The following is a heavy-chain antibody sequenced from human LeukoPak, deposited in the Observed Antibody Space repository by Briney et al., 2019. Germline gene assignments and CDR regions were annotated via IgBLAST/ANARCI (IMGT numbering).Heavy chain of an antibody. V-gene: IGHV4-59*08. CDR1: GGSISSYY. Sequence: SETLSLTCTVSGGSISSYYWSWIRQPPGKGLEWIGYIYYSGSTNYNPSLKSRVTISVDTSKNQFSLKLSSVTAADTAVYYCARSGVGTVAGDYWGQGTLVTVSS. J-gene: IGHJ4*02. CDR2: IYYSGST. CDR3: ARSGVGTVAGDY. D-gene: IGHD6-19*01.